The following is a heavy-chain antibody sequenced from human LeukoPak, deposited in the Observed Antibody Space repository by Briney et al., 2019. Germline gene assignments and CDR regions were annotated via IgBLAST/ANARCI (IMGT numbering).Heavy chain of an antibody. V-gene: IGHV3-23*01. CDR1: GFTFRNYA. CDR2: ISDSGSST. Sequence: GGSLRLSCAASGFTFRNYAMTWVRQAPGKGLEWVSAISDSGSSTNYADSVKGRFTIFRDNSKNTLYLQMSSLRAEDTAVYSCARDWSCDYWGQGTLVTVSS. J-gene: IGHJ4*02. D-gene: IGHD1-26*01. CDR3: ARDWSCDY.